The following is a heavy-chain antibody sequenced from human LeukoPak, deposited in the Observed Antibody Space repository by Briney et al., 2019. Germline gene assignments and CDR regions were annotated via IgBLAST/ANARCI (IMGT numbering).Heavy chain of an antibody. D-gene: IGHD1-1*01. CDR1: GYTFTGYY. V-gene: IGHV1-2*02. CDR3: ARDRVWGKTGTTQIDYYYYGMDV. Sequence: EASVKVSCKASGYTFTGYYMHWVRQAPGQGLEWMGWINPNSGGTNYQGRVTMTRDTSISTAYMELSRLRSDDTAAYYCARDRVWGKTGTTQIDYYYYGMDVWGQGTTVTVSS. CDR2: INPNSGGT. J-gene: IGHJ6*02.